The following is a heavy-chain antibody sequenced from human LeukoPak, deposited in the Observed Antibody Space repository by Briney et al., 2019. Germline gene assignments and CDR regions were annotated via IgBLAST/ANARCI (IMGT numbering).Heavy chain of an antibody. CDR3: ARRIAVAGTGDWFDP. V-gene: IGHV1-46*01. CDR2: INPSGGST. J-gene: IGHJ5*02. CDR1: GYTFTSYY. Sequence: ASVKVSCKASGYTFTSYYMHWVRQAPGQGLEWMGIINPSGGSTSYAQKFQGRVTMTRDTSTSTVYMELSSLRSEDTAVYYCARRIAVAGTGDWFDPWGQGTLVTVSS. D-gene: IGHD6-19*01.